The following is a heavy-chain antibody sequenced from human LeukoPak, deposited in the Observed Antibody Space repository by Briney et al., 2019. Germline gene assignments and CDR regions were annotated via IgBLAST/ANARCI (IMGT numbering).Heavy chain of an antibody. CDR2: ISSSSSTI. CDR3: ARVTTVTTSPPGDY. V-gene: IGHV3-48*01. J-gene: IGHJ4*02. CDR1: GFTFSSYS. Sequence: GGSLRLSCAASGFTFSSYSMNWVRQAPGKGLEWVSYISSSSSTIYYADSVKGRFTISRDNAKNSLYLQMNSLRAEDTAVYYCARVTTVTTSPPGDYWGQGTLVTVSS. D-gene: IGHD4-17*01.